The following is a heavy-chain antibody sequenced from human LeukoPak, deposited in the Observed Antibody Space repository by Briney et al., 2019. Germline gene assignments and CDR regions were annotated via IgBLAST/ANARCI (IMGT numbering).Heavy chain of an antibody. CDR3: ARQSGDFDY. Sequence: PSETLSLTCAVSGYSISSGYCWGWIRQPPGKGLEWIGSIYHSGSTYYNPSHKSRVTISVDTSKNQFSLKLRSVTAADTAVYYCARQSGDFDYWGQGTLVTVSS. V-gene: IGHV4-38-2*01. D-gene: IGHD4-17*01. CDR2: IYHSGST. J-gene: IGHJ4*02. CDR1: GYSISSGYC.